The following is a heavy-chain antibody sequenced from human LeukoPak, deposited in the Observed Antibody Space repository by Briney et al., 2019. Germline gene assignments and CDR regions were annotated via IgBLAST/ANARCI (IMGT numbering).Heavy chain of an antibody. CDR3: ARYYYYYMDV. CDR1: GYTITNNY. CDR2: INPSGGST. J-gene: IGHJ6*03. Sequence: ASVKVSCKASGYTITNNYMHWVRQAPGQGLEWMGVINPSGGSTSYAQKFQGRVTMNRDTSTSTVYMELSSLRSEDTAVYYCARYYYYYMDVWGKGTTVTISS. V-gene: IGHV1-46*01.